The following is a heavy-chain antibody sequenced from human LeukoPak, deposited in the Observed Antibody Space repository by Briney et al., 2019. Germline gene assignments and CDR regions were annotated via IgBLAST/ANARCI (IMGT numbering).Heavy chain of an antibody. CDR1: GGSITGYY. V-gene: IGHV4-34*01. D-gene: IGHD4-17*01. CDR2: IHYTGAT. J-gene: IGHJ6*02. CDR3: AREDPQTTVPEGMDV. Sequence: SETLSLTCAVYGGSITGYYWSWIRQTPGRGLEWVGEIHYTGATSYNPSLKSRATISVDTSKNQFSLQLRSVTAADTAVYYCAREDPQTTVPEGMDVWGQGTTVTVSS.